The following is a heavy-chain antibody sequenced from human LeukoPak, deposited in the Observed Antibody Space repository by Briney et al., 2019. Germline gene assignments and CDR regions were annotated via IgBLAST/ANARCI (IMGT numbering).Heavy chain of an antibody. CDR1: GFTFSSYG. Sequence: GGSLRLSCAASGFTFSSYGMSWVRQAPGKGLEWVSVISGSGGSTYYADSVKGRFTISRDNSKNTLYLQMNSLRAEDTAVYYCVKDHGDYDSSGYYHVSGSDYWGQGTLVTVSS. D-gene: IGHD3-22*01. CDR3: VKDHGDYDSSGYYHVSGSDY. V-gene: IGHV3-23*01. CDR2: ISGSGGST. J-gene: IGHJ4*02.